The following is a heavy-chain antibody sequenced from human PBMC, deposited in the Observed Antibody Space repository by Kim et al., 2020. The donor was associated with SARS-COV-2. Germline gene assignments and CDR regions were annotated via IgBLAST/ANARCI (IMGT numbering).Heavy chain of an antibody. J-gene: IGHJ6*02. CDR2: IYYSGST. CDR3: ARDKTPNYYGMDV. CDR1: GGSISSYY. V-gene: IGHV4-59*13. Sequence: SETLSLTCTVSGGSISSYYWSWIRQPPGKGLEWIGYIYYSGSTNYNPSLKSRVTISVDTSKNQFSLKLSSVTAADTAVYYCARDKTPNYYGMDVWGQGTTVTVSS.